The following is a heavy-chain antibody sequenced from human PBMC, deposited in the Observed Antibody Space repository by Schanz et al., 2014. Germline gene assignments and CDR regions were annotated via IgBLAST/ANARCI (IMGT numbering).Heavy chain of an antibody. D-gene: IGHD6-6*01. J-gene: IGHJ4*02. Sequence: VQLEQSGAEVKKPGSSVKVSCKASGGTFSSFGINWVRQAPGQGLEWMGRIIPSLGLAKYEQKFQDKVTITADTSTTTAYMELSGLRSEDTAVYYCARDQSPYTNSYDVRYFDCWGQGSLVTVSS. V-gene: IGHV1-69*04. CDR2: IIPSLGLA. CDR1: GGTFSSFG. CDR3: ARDQSPYTNSYDVRYFDC.